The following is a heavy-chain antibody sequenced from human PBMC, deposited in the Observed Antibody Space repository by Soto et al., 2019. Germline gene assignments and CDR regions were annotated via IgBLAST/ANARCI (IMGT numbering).Heavy chain of an antibody. J-gene: IGHJ3*02. D-gene: IGHD6-6*01. CDR1: GYTFTSYD. CDR2: MNPNSGNT. CDR3: ARGGLSSSSGTHDAFDI. Sequence: ASVKVSCKASGYTFTSYDINWVRQATGQGLEWMGWMNPNSGNTGYAQKFQGRVTMTRNTSISTAYMELSSLRSEDTAVYYCARGGLSSSSGTHDAFDIWGQGTMVTVSS. V-gene: IGHV1-8*02.